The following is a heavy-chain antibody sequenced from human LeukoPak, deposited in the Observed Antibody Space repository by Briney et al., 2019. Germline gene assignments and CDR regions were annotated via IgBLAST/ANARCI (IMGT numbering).Heavy chain of an antibody. D-gene: IGHD2-21*02. Sequence: PGGSLRLSCAASGFTFSSYSMSWGRQAPGKGLEWGSYISSSSSTIYYADSVKGRFTIYRENAKNSVYREMKRVRDEDTAVYYCARDLAVVTVYWGQGTLVTVSS. CDR2: ISSSSSTI. J-gene: IGHJ4*02. CDR3: ARDLAVVTVY. CDR1: GFTFSSYS. V-gene: IGHV3-48*02.